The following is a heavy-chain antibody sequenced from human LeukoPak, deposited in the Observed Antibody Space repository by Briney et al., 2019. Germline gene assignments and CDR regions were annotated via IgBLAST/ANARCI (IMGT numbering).Heavy chain of an antibody. CDR2: IKQDGSEK. CDR3: ARVPMFSSWYRWYFDL. V-gene: IGHV3-7*01. CDR1: GFTFSSYW. D-gene: IGHD6-13*01. J-gene: IGHJ2*01. Sequence: PGGSLRLSCAASGFTFSSYWMSWVRQAPGKGLEWVANIKQDGSEKYYGDSMKGRFTISRDNAKNSLYLQMNSLRAEDTAVYYCARVPMFSSWYRWYFDLWGRGTLVTVSS.